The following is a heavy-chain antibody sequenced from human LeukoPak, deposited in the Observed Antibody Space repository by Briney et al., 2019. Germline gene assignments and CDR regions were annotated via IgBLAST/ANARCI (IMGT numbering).Heavy chain of an antibody. V-gene: IGHV3-64*04. D-gene: IGHD5-24*01. J-gene: IGHJ3*01. Sequence: PGGSLRLSCSASGFPFSSLAMHWVRQAPGKGLEYVSTISSSGGGTTYYADSVKGRFTISRDNSKNTLYLQMNSLRAEDTAIYYCARDIQLSTWGLGTMVTVSS. CDR3: ARDIQLST. CDR1: GFPFSSLA. CDR2: ISSSGGGT.